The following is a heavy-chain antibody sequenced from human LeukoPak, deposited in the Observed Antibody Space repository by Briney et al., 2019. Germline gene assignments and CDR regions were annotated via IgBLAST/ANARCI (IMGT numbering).Heavy chain of an antibody. D-gene: IGHD6-25*01. V-gene: IGHV3-30*04. CDR2: ISYDGSNK. CDR3: ARESGRPYYYYYYMDV. Sequence: GGSLRLSCAASGFTFSSYAMHWVRQAPGKGLEWVAVISYDGSNKYYADSVKGRFTISRDNSKNTLYLQMNSLRAEDTAVYYCARESGRPYYYYYYMDVWGKGTTVTVSS. CDR1: GFTFSSYA. J-gene: IGHJ6*03.